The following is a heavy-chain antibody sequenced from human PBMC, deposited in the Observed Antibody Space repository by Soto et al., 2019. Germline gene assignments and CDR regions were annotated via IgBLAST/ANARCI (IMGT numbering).Heavy chain of an antibody. CDR3: ARVRYEYYDSSGYDNWFDP. D-gene: IGHD3-22*01. CDR1: GASINSNEW. CDR2: IYYSGST. J-gene: IGHJ5*02. V-gene: IGHV4-30-4*01. Sequence: SETLSLTCAVSGASINSNEWWSWIRQPPGKGLEWIGYIYYSGSTYYNPSLKSRVTISVDTSKNQFSLKLSSVTAADTAVYYCARVRYEYYDSSGYDNWFDPWGQGTLVTVSS.